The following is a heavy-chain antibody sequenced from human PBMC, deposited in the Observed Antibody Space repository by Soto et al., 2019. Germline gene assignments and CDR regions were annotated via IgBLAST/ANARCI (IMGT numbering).Heavy chain of an antibody. Sequence: SETLYLTCTVSGGSISSSSYYWGWIRQPPGKGLEWIGSIYYSGSTYYNPSLKSRVTISVDTSKNQFSLKLSSVTAADTAVYYCARHAIAVAGTPLDYWGQGTLVTVSS. V-gene: IGHV4-39*01. CDR1: GGSISSSSYY. CDR3: ARHAIAVAGTPLDY. D-gene: IGHD6-19*01. CDR2: IYYSGST. J-gene: IGHJ4*02.